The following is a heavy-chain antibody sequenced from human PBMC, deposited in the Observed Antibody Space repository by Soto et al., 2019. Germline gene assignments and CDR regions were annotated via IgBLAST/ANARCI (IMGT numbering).Heavy chain of an antibody. Sequence: EVQLLESGGGLVQPGGSLRLSCAASGFTFVNYPMNWVRQAPGKGLEWVSLVSVTGDYTYYADSVKGRFTISRDNSKNTLYLQMNNLNAEDTAIYYCAKELDSATDYWPNNDDWGLGTLVTV. CDR3: AKELDSATDYWPNNDD. CDR2: VSVTGDYT. CDR1: GFTFVNYP. V-gene: IGHV3-23*01. D-gene: IGHD2-15*01. J-gene: IGHJ4*02.